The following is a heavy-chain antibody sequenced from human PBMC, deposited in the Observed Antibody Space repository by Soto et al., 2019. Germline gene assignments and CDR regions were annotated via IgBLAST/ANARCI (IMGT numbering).Heavy chain of an antibody. J-gene: IGHJ6*02. V-gene: IGHV4-61*01. CDR1: GGSVSSGSYY. D-gene: IGHD4-17*01. CDR3: ASVDDYGDYFYGYGMDV. CDR2: IYYSGST. Sequence: PSETLSLTCTVSGGSVSSGSYYWSWIRQPPGKGLEWIGYIYYSGSTNYNPSLKSRVTISVDTSKNQFSQKLSSVTAADTAVYYCASVDDYGDYFYGYGMDVWGQGTTVTVSS.